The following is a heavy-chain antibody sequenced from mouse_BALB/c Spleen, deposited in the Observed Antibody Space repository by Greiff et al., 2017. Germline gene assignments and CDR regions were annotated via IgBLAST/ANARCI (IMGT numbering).Heavy chain of an antibody. Sequence: VQLKESGAELVKPGASVKLSCTASGFNIKDTYMHWVKQRPEQGLEWIGRIDPANGNTKYDPKFQGKATITADTSSNTAYLQLSSLTSEDTAVYYCARGITTVGYAMDYWGQGTSVTVSS. CDR3: ARGITTVGYAMDY. CDR1: GFNIKDTY. J-gene: IGHJ4*01. CDR2: IDPANGNT. V-gene: IGHV14-3*02. D-gene: IGHD1-1*01.